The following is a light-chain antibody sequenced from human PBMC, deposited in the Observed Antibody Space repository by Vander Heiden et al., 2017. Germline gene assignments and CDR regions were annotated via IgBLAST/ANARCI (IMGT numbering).Light chain of an antibody. CDR2: KAT. V-gene: IGKV1-5*03. CDR1: ESVNMW. J-gene: IGKJ1*01. CDR3: QQYRTDWT. Sequence: DIQMTQSPSTLSASVGDTVTITCRASESVNMWLAWYQQQPVKAPNVLIHKATTLKSGVPSRFSGSGFGTEFTLTISSLEPDDFATYYCQQYRTDWTFGQGTKVEI.